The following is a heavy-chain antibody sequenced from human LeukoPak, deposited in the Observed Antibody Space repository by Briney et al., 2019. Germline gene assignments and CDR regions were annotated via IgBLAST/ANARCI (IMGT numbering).Heavy chain of an antibody. CDR3: ARTPIYYFDNSGYYN. CDR2: IYYSGST. CDR1: GGSISSYY. D-gene: IGHD3-22*01. Sequence: SETLSLTCTVSGGSISSYYWSWIRQPPGKGLEWIGYIYYSGSTSYNPSLKSRVTMSVDTSKKQFSLRLSSVTAADTAVYYCARTPIYYFDNSGYYNWGQGTLVTVSS. V-gene: IGHV4-59*12. J-gene: IGHJ4*02.